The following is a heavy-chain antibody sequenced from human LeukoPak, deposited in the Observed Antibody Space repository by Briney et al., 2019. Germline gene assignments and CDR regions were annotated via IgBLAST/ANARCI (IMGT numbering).Heavy chain of an antibody. D-gene: IGHD4-23*01. J-gene: IGHJ3*02. V-gene: IGHV1-69*05. CDR1: GGTFSGYA. CDR2: IIPIFGTA. CDR3: ARESHFGGNSYDAFDI. Sequence: GASVKVSCKASGGTFSGYAISWVRQATGQGLEWMGGIIPIFGTANYAQKFQGRVTITTDESTSTAYMELSSLRSEDTAVYYCARESHFGGNSYDAFDIWGQGTMVTVSS.